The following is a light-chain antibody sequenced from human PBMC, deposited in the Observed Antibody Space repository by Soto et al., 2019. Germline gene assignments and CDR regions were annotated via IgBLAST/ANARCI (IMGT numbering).Light chain of an antibody. Sequence: DIQMTQSPPTLSASVGDRVTITCRASQSISSWLAWYQQKPGTAPKLLIYKASTLQTGVPSRFSGSGSGTEFTLTISSLQPDDFATYYCQQYNDNWTFGQGTKVDIK. J-gene: IGKJ1*01. CDR2: KAS. CDR3: QQYNDNWT. V-gene: IGKV1-5*03. CDR1: QSISSW.